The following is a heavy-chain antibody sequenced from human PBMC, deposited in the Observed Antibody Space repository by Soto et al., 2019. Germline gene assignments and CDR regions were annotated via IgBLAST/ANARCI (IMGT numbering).Heavy chain of an antibody. CDR2: FDPEDGET. CDR1: GYTLTELS. CDR3: ATGHVLRFLEWPKYYFDY. Sequence: ASVKVSCKVSGYTLTELSMHWVRQAPGKGLEWMGGFDPEDGETIYAQKFQGRVTMTEDTSTDTAYMELSSLRSEDTAVYYCATGHVLRFLEWPKYYFDYWGQGTLVTVSS. J-gene: IGHJ4*02. D-gene: IGHD3-3*01. V-gene: IGHV1-24*01.